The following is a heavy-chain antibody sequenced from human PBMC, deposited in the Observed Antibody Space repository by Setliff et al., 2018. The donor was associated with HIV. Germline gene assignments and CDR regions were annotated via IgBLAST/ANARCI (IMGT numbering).Heavy chain of an antibody. D-gene: IGHD6-6*01. CDR3: ARTIASRPKYYYYAMDF. V-gene: IGHV5-51*01. Sequence: GESLKISCQGSGYSFTSYWIGWVRQMPGKGLEWMGIIYPGDSDTRYSPSFQGQVTISADKSISTAYLQWSSLKASDTAMYYCARTIASRPKYYYYAMDFWGQGTTVTVSS. CDR1: GYSFTSYW. J-gene: IGHJ6*02. CDR2: IYPGDSDT.